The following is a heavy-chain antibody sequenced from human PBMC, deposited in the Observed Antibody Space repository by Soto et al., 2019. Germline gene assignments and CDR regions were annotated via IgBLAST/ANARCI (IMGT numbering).Heavy chain of an antibody. V-gene: IGHV4-31*11. J-gene: IGHJ4*02. CDR3: ARVSTLGYCSGGSCYRIDS. D-gene: IGHD2-15*01. CDR2: IYYSGNT. Sequence: QVQLQESGPGLVKPSQTLSLTCAVSGGSINSGGYYWSWIRQHPGKGLEWIGCIYYSGNTYYNPSLKSRVTISVDTSMNQFSLKLSSVTAADTAVYYCARVSTLGYCSGGSCYRIDSWGQGTLLTVSP. CDR1: GGSINSGGYY.